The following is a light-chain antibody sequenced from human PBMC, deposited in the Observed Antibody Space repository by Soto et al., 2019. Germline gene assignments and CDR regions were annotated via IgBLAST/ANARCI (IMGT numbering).Light chain of an antibody. V-gene: IGLV1-40*01. Sequence: QSLLTQPPSVSGAPGQRVTISCTGSSSNIGAGYDVHWYHQLPGTAPKLLIYGNNNRPSGVPDRFSGSKSGTSASLAITGLQAEDEADYYCQSYDSSLSGYVFGTGTKVTVL. CDR1: SSNIGAGYD. J-gene: IGLJ1*01. CDR2: GNN. CDR3: QSYDSSLSGYV.